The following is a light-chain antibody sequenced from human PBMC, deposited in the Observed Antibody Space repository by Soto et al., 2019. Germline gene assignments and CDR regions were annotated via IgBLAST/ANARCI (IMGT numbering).Light chain of an antibody. CDR2: DVS. Sequence: QSVLTQPASVSGSPGQSITISCTGTSTDVGRYNYVSWYQQHPGKAPKLMVYDVSNRPSWVSNRFSGSKSGITASLTISGLQAEDEADYYCTSYTSDSTYVFGTGTKVPV. CDR1: STDVGRYNY. CDR3: TSYTSDSTYV. J-gene: IGLJ1*01. V-gene: IGLV2-14*01.